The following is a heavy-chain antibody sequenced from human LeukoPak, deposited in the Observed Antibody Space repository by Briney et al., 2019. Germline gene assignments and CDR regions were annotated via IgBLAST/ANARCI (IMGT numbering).Heavy chain of an antibody. CDR2: IYTSGST. D-gene: IGHD3-3*01. Sequence: PSETLSLTCTVSGGSISSGSYYWSWIRQPAGKGLEWIGRIYTSGSTDYNPSLKSRVTISVDTSKNQFSLKLSSVTAADTAVYYCAREGWSGYYIRDAFDIWGQGTMVTVSS. CDR1: GGSISSGSYY. J-gene: IGHJ3*02. V-gene: IGHV4-61*02. CDR3: AREGWSGYYIRDAFDI.